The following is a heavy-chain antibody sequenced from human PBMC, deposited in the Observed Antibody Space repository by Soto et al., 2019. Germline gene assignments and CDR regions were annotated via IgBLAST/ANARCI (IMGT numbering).Heavy chain of an antibody. Sequence: QVQLVQSGAEVKKPGASVKVSCKASGYTFTSYGICWVRQAPGQGLEWMGWISGYNGNPNYAQNLQGRGTMTTDTSTSTVYMELRSLRSDDTAVYYCARRCSSTRCLDLWGRGTLVIVSS. CDR1: GYTFTSYG. CDR3: ARRCSSTRCLDL. J-gene: IGHJ2*01. V-gene: IGHV1-18*01. CDR2: ISGYNGNP. D-gene: IGHD2-2*01.